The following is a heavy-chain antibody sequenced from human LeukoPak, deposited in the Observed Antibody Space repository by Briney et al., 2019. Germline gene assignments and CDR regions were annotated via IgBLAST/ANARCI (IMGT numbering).Heavy chain of an antibody. CDR2: IGISSGNT. V-gene: IGHV3-48*01. CDR3: ARDTKYAFDN. CDR1: GFTFSSYS. Sequence: PGGSLRLSCAASGFTFSSYSMNWVRQAPGKGLEWISYIGISSGNTKYADSVKGRFTISGDKAKNSVYLQMNSLRVEGTAVYYCARDTKYAFDNWGQGTLVTVSS. J-gene: IGHJ4*02. D-gene: IGHD2-2*01.